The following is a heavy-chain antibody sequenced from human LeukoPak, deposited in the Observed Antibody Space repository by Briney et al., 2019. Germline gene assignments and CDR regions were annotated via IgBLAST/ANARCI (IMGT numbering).Heavy chain of an antibody. D-gene: IGHD3-10*01. Sequence: ASVKVSCKASGYTFTDFYMLWVRQAPGQGLEWMGWINPNSGGTDYAQKFQGRVTMTRDTSTSTAYMELSRLRSDDTAVYHCARGHGSYYYYMDVWGMGTTVTVSS. V-gene: IGHV1-2*02. CDR3: ARGHGSYYYYMDV. CDR2: INPNSGGT. CDR1: GYTFTDFY. J-gene: IGHJ6*03.